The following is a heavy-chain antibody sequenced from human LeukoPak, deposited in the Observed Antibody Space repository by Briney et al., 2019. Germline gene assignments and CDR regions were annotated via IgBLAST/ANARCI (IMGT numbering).Heavy chain of an antibody. J-gene: IGHJ3*02. D-gene: IGHD5-12*01. Sequence: GGSLRLSCAASGFTFSSYGMHWVRQAPGKGLEWVAVISYDGSNKYYADSVKGRFTISRDNSKNTLYLQMNSLRVEDTAVYYCAKGSGWLRGAFDIWGQGTMVTVSS. CDR1: GFTFSSYG. CDR3: AKGSGWLRGAFDI. CDR2: ISYDGSNK. V-gene: IGHV3-30*18.